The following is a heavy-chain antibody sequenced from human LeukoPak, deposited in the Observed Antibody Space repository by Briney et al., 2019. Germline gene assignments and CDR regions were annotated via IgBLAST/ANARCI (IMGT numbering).Heavy chain of an antibody. J-gene: IGHJ5*02. CDR2: INPSGGST. D-gene: IGHD4-17*01. Sequence: ASVKVSCEPSGYTFTSYYMHWVRQAPGQGLEWMGIINPSGGSTSYAQKFQGRVTMTRDMSTSTVYMELSSLRSEDTAVYYCARLSPGLDGEGFDPWGQGTLVTVSS. CDR3: ARLSPGLDGEGFDP. CDR1: GYTFTSYY. V-gene: IGHV1-46*01.